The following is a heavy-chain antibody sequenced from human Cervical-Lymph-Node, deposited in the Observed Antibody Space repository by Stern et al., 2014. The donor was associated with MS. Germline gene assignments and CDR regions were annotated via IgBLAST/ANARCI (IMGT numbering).Heavy chain of an antibody. CDR1: GFTFDDYA. Sequence: EVQLVESGGGLVQPGRSLKLSCAASGFTFDDYAMHWVRQVPGKGLEWVSGLNWKSGSGGYADSVKGRFTISRDNAKNSLYLQMNSLRAEDTALYYCTKDGSSSWTGNAFDIWGQGTMVTVSS. D-gene: IGHD6-13*01. CDR2: LNWKSGSG. V-gene: IGHV3-9*01. J-gene: IGHJ3*02. CDR3: TKDGSSSWTGNAFDI.